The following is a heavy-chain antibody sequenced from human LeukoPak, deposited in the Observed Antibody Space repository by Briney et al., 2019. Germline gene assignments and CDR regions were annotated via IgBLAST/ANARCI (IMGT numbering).Heavy chain of an antibody. Sequence: GASVKVSCKASGYIFSGYYMHWVRQAPGQGLEWLGWLNPNSGDTDFAQSFQGRVTMTRDTSISTAYMELSRLTSDDTAVYYCYRGRPLGTGTDVLHDDWGQGTLVTVSS. CDR1: GYIFSGYY. V-gene: IGHV1-2*02. D-gene: IGHD5-24*01. J-gene: IGHJ4*02. CDR2: LNPNSGDT. CDR3: YRGRPLGTGTDVLHDD.